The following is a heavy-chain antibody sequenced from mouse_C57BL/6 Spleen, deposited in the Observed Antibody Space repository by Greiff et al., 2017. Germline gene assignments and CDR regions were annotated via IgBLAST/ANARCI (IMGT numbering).Heavy chain of an antibody. CDR2: IDPNSGGT. D-gene: IGHD1-1*01. CDR1: GYTFTSYW. J-gene: IGHJ1*03. Sequence: QVQLQQPGAELVKPGASVKLSCKASGYTFTSYWMHWVKQRPGRGLEWIGRIDPNSGGTKYNEKFKSKDTLTVDKPSSTAYMQLSSLTSADSAVXECARCYGTSYWYFDVWGTGTTVTVSA. CDR3: ARCYGTSYWYFDV. V-gene: IGHV1-72*01.